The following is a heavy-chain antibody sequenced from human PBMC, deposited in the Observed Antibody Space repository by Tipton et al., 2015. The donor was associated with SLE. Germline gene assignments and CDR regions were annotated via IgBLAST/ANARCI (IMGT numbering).Heavy chain of an antibody. CDR2: IRYDGSKK. CDR3: AKSVPSRYYYDH. Sequence: SLRLSCAASGFNFRTYGMHWVRQAPGKGLEWVALIRYDGSKKHYADSVQGRFTISRDNFKNTLYLQMNSLRVEDTAMYYCAKSVPSRYYYDHWGQGVLVTVSS. V-gene: IGHV3-30*02. CDR1: GFNFRTYG. J-gene: IGHJ4*02. D-gene: IGHD1-14*01.